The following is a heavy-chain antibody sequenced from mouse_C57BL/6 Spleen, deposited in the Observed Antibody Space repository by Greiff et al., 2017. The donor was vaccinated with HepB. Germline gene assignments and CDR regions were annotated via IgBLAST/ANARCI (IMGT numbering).Heavy chain of an antibody. CDR3: AIWGGSSSAWFAY. J-gene: IGHJ3*01. V-gene: IGHV1-50*01. CDR2: IDPSDSYT. D-gene: IGHD1-1*01. CDR1: GYTFTSYW. Sequence: QVQLQQPGAELVKPGASVKLSCKASGYTFTSYWMQWVKQRPGQGLEWIGEIDPSDSYTNYNQKFKGKATLTVDTSFSTAYMQLSSLTSEDSAVYYCAIWGGSSSAWFAYWGQGTLVTVSA.